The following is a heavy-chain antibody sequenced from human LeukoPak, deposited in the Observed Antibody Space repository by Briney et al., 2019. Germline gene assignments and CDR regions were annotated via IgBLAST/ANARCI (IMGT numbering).Heavy chain of an antibody. J-gene: IGHJ6*02. CDR2: INPNSGGT. D-gene: IGHD6-13*01. CDR1: GYTFTGYY. Sequence: ASVKVSCKASGYTFTGYYMHWVRQAPGQGLEWMGWINPNSGGTNYAQKFQGWVTKTRDTSISTAYMELSRLRSDDTAVYYCAREGSAAAGIFHGYYYYYGMDVWGQGTTVTVSS. V-gene: IGHV1-2*04. CDR3: AREGSAAAGIFHGYYYYYGMDV.